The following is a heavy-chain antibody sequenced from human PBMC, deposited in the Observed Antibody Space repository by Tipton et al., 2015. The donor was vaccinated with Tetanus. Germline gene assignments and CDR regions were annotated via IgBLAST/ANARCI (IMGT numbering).Heavy chain of an antibody. D-gene: IGHD2/OR15-2a*01. J-gene: IGHJ4*02. CDR3: ARLRVYCSTACYSREDY. CDR1: GFTLSDYY. V-gene: IGHV3-7*01. Sequence: SLRLSCAASGFTLSDYYMSWIRQAPGKGLEWVANIKEDGSEMYYADSVKGRFTISRDNARNSLSVHMNSLTAEDTAVYYCARLRVYCSTACYSREDYWGQGTLVTVSS. CDR2: IKEDGSEM.